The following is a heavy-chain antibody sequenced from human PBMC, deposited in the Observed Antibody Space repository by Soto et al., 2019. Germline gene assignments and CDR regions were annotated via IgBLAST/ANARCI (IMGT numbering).Heavy chain of an antibody. V-gene: IGHV4-4*02. CDR1: GGSIRSINW. CDR2: IYHNGSS. D-gene: IGHD2-15*01. CDR3: ARTRGQNCNGGNCYFGMDV. J-gene: IGHJ6*02. Sequence: SETLSLTCAVSGGSIRSINWWTWVRQPPGKGLEWIGEIYHNGSSNYHPSLKSRITISVEKSKNQFSLNLNSMTAADTAMYYCARTRGQNCNGGNCYFGMDVWGQGTTVTVSS.